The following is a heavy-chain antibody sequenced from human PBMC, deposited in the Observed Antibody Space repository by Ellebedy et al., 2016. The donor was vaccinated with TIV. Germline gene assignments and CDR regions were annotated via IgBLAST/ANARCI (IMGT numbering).Heavy chain of an antibody. J-gene: IGHJ4*02. CDR1: GFTFSSYG. V-gene: IGHV3-33*01. CDR2: IWYDGSNK. Sequence: GESLKISCAASGFTFSSYGMHWVRQAPGKGLEWVAVIWYDGSNKYYADSVKGRFTISRDNAKNSLYLQMNSLRAEDTAVYYCARDSPVGVVTPPFDYWGQGTLVTVSS. D-gene: IGHD4-23*01. CDR3: ARDSPVGVVTPPFDY.